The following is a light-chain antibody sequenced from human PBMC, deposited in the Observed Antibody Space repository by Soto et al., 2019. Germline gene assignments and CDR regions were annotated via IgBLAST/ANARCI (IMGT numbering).Light chain of an antibody. CDR2: EVS. V-gene: IGLV2-14*01. CDR3: SSYTSSSTLV. Sequence: QSVLTQPASVSGSPGQSITISCTGTSSDVGGYNSVSWYQQHPGNAPQLMIYEVSNRPSGVSNRFSGSKSGNTASLTISGLQAEDEADYYCSSYTSSSTLVFGGGTKLTVL. J-gene: IGLJ3*02. CDR1: SSDVGGYNS.